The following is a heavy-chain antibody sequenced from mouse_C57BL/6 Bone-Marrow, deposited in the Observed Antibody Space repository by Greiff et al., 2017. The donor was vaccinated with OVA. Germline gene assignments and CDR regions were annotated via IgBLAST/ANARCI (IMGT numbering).Heavy chain of an antibody. Sequence: VQLQQSDAELVKPGASVKISCKVSGYTFTDHTIHWMKQRPEQGLEWIGYIYPRDGSTKYNEKFKSKATLTVDKSSSTAYMQLSSLTSEDSAVYYCARGITTAHYFDYWGQGTTLTVSS. CDR3: ARGITTAHYFDY. CDR2: IYPRDGST. V-gene: IGHV1-78*01. CDR1: GYTFTDHT. D-gene: IGHD1-2*01. J-gene: IGHJ2*01.